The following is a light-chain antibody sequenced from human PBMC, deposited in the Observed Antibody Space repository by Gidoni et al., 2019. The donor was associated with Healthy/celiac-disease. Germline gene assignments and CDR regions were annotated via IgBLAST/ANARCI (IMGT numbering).Light chain of an antibody. CDR3: QQSYSTPT. CDR1: HSISSY. V-gene: IGKV1-39*01. CDR2: AAS. J-gene: IGKJ1*01. Sequence: DNQMTQSPSSLSAAVGDRVTITCRVSHSISSYLNWYQQKPGKAPKLLIYAASRLQSGVPSRISGSGSGTDFTLTISRLQPEDFATYYRQQSYSTPTFGQGTKVEIK.